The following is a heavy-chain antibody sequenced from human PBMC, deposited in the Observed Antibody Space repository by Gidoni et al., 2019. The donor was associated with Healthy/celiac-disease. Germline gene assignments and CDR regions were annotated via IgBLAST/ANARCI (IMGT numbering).Heavy chain of an antibody. Sequence: QVQLVQSGAEVKKPGSSVKVSCKASGGTFSSYTISWVRQAPGQGLEWMGRIIPILGIANYAQKFQGRVTITADKSTSTAYMELSSLRSEDTAVYYCARGRAGIAAAAGFDPWGQGTLVTVSS. CDR2: IIPILGIA. V-gene: IGHV1-69*02. CDR1: GGTFSSYT. D-gene: IGHD6-13*01. J-gene: IGHJ5*02. CDR3: ARGRAGIAAAAGFDP.